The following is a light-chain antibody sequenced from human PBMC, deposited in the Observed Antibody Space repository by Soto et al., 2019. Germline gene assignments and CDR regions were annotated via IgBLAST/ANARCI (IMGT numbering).Light chain of an antibody. V-gene: IGKV1-5*01. J-gene: IGKJ1*01. CDR3: QHYKAFSPWT. CDR2: DPS. CDR1: QHISSW. Sequence: DIQMTQSPSALSASVGDRVTITCRASQHISSWLAWYQQKPCKAPKSLIYDPSSLESGVPSRLSGSGSGTEFTLTISNLQHDDSANYYCQHYKAFSPWTFGQGTKVDIK.